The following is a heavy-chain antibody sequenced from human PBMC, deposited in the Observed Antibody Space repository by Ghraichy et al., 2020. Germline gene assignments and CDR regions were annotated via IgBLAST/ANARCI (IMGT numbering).Heavy chain of an antibody. V-gene: IGHV5-51*01. CDR3: ARHAPGVVVVPAAIPWFDP. CDR2: IYPGDSDT. CDR1: GYSFTSYW. J-gene: IGHJ5*02. D-gene: IGHD2-2*01. Sequence: GESLNISCKGSGYSFTSYWIGWVRQMPGKGLEWMGIIYPGDSDTRYSPSFQGQVTISADKSISTAYLQWSSLKASDTAMYYCARHAPGVVVVPAAIPWFDPWGQGTLVTVSS.